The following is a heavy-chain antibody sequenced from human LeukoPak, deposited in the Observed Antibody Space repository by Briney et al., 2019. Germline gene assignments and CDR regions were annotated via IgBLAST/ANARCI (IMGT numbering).Heavy chain of an antibody. Sequence: AGSLTLSGAASGFTFNTYWMHWVRQAPGKGLVWVSRINSDGSGTSYADSVKGRFTISRDNAKNTLYLQMNSLRAEDTAVYYCARTGYSVSSTLFWGQGTLHRL. V-gene: IGHV3-74*01. D-gene: IGHD1-26*01. CDR3: ARTGYSVSSTLF. CDR2: INSDGSGT. CDR1: GFTFNTYW. J-gene: IGHJ4*02.